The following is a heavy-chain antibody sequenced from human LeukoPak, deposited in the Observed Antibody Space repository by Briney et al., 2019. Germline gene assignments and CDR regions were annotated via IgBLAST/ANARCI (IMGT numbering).Heavy chain of an antibody. J-gene: IGHJ4*02. CDR2: ISSSISPI. Sequence: PVRSLRPSCVAAGLSFSRYTMNWVRPAPGKGLGWDSYISSSISPIYYADSVKGRFSLSRHNAENPLYLQMNSQIAAGTCVAYCARGKANSWLIFDYWRQRRQVTVSS. CDR1: GLSFSRYT. V-gene: IGHV3-48*01. D-gene: IGHD6-13*01. CDR3: ARGKANSWLIFDY.